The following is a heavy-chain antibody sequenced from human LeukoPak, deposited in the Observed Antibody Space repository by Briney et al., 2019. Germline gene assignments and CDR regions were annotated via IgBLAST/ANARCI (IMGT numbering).Heavy chain of an antibody. Sequence: GGSLRLSCAASGFTVSANYLTWVRQAPGKGLEWVSVIYIGGATFYSDSVKGRFTISRDSSKNTVYLQMNSLRGDDTAVYYCAKDVGKWESLHFFDYWGQGTLVTVSS. CDR1: GFTVSANY. CDR3: AKDVGKWESLHFFDY. CDR2: IYIGGAT. J-gene: IGHJ4*02. V-gene: IGHV3-53*01. D-gene: IGHD1-26*01.